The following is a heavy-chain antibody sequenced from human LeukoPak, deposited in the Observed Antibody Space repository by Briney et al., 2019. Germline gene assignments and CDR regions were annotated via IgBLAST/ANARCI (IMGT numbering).Heavy chain of an antibody. V-gene: IGHV3-11*01. Sequence: GGSLRLSCAASGFTFSNYYMSWIRQAPGTGLEWVSYIHPSGSSIYYADSVKGRFTISRDNAKNSLYLQMNSLRAEDTAVYYCARAPPMITMIVVISGMDVWGQGTTVTVSS. CDR3: ARAPPMITMIVVISGMDV. D-gene: IGHD3-22*01. CDR2: IHPSGSSI. J-gene: IGHJ6*02. CDR1: GFTFSNYY.